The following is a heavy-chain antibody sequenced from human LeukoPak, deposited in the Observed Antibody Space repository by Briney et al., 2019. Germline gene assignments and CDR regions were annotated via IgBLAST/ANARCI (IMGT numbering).Heavy chain of an antibody. CDR3: AQEGRYFDWLLDYYYYYGMDV. V-gene: IGHV1-46*01. CDR1: GYTFTSYY. Sequence: GASVKVSCKASGYTFTSYYMHWVRQAPGQGLEWMGIINPSGGSTSYAQKFQGRVTMTRDTSTSTVYMELSSLRSEDTAVYYCAQEGRYFDWLLDYYYYYGMDVWGKGTTVTVSS. D-gene: IGHD3-9*01. CDR2: INPSGGST. J-gene: IGHJ6*04.